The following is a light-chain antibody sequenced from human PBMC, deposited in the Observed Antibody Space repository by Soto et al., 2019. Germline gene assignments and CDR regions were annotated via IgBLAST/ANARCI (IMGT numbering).Light chain of an antibody. Sequence: EVVFTQSPGTLSLSPGERATLSCRASQSVGSSYLAWYQQKLGQAPRVLIYGTSSRDTGIPDRFSGSGSGTECTRTISRLEPEDFEVYYCQQYTTSSWTFGQGTKVDIK. V-gene: IGKV3-20*01. CDR3: QQYTTSSWT. CDR2: GTS. CDR1: QSVGSSY. J-gene: IGKJ1*01.